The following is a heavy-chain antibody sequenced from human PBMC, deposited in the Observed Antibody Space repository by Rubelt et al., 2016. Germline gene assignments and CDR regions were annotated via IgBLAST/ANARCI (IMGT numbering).Heavy chain of an antibody. CDR1: VFTVSFNY. J-gene: IGHJ4*02. V-gene: IGHV3-66*01. Sequence: EVHLAESGGGLVQPGGSLRLSCTASVFTVSFNYMSWVRQAPGQVLEWVSTLYSGGSTSYADSVKGRFTLSRDNSKNTLDLQRNSRRAEDTAFYYCASLNSGTYSLDYWGQGALVTVSS. CDR2: LYSGGST. CDR3: ASLNSGTYSLDY. D-gene: IGHD1-26*01.